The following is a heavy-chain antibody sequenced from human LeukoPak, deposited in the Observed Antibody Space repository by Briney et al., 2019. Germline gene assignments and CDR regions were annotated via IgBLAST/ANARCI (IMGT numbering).Heavy chain of an antibody. Sequence: ASVKVSCKASGYTFTSYGIIWVRQAPGQGLEWMGWISAYNGNTNYAQKLQGRVTMTTDTSTSTAYMELRSLRSDDTAVYYCAAGDIVVVPAALDYWGQGTLVTVSS. CDR2: ISAYNGNT. CDR1: GYTFTSYG. J-gene: IGHJ4*02. V-gene: IGHV1-18*01. CDR3: AAGDIVVVPAALDY. D-gene: IGHD2-2*01.